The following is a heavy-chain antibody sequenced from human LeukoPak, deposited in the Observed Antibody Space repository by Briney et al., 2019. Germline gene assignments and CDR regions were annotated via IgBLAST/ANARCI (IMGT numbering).Heavy chain of an antibody. CDR1: GFTFSSYA. V-gene: IGHV3-30*04. J-gene: IGHJ4*02. CDR3: AKVAAAGPHFDY. Sequence: PGGSLRLSCAASGFTFSSYAMHWVRQAPGKGLEWVAVISYDGSNKYYADSVKGRFTISRDNSENTLYLQMNSLRAEDTAVYYCAKVAAAGPHFDYWGQGTLVTVSS. CDR2: ISYDGSNK. D-gene: IGHD6-13*01.